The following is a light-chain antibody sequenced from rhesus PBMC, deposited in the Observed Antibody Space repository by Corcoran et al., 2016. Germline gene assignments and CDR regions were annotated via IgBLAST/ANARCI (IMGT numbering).Light chain of an antibody. CDR3: LQYASTPWT. Sequence: DIQMTQSPSSLSASVGDTFTITCKARQGISSWLAWYQQNTGKAPKVLYYKASSLQGGVPSRFRGMGAGTDLPLSICNLQPEDFAPYYCLQYASTPWTFGPGTKVEIK. CDR1: QGISSW. V-gene: IGKV1-22*01. CDR2: KAS. J-gene: IGKJ1*01.